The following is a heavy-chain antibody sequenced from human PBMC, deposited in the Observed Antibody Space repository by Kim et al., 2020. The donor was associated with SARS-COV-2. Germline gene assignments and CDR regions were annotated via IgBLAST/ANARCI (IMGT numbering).Heavy chain of an antibody. CDR1: GGTFSSYA. D-gene: IGHD3-10*01. CDR3: ARVNRNYYGSGDPNYYGMDV. Sequence: SVKVSCKASGGTFSSYAISWVRQAPGQGLEWMGGIIPIFGTANYAQKFQGRVTITADESTSTAYMELSSLRSEDTAVYYCARVNRNYYGSGDPNYYGMDVWGQGTTVTVSS. CDR2: IIPIFGTA. V-gene: IGHV1-69*13. J-gene: IGHJ6*02.